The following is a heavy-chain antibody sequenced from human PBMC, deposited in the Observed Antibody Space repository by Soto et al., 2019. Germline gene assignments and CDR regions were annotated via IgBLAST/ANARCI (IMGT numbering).Heavy chain of an antibody. CDR1: GGSISSGGYY. D-gene: IGHD4-17*01. V-gene: IGHV4-31*03. CDR3: ARARYYFDY. Sequence: QVQLQESGPGLVKPSQTLSLTCTVSGGSISSGGYYWSWIRQHTGKGLEWIGYIYYSGSTYYNTSLKIRVPMSVDTYKNQFSLKLSSVTAADTAVYYCARARYYFDYWGQGTLVTVSS. J-gene: IGHJ4*02. CDR2: IYYSGST.